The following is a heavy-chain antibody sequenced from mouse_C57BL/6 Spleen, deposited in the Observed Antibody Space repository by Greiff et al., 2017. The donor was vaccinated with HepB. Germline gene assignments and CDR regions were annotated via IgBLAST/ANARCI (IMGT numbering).Heavy chain of an antibody. V-gene: IGHV5-6*01. CDR3: ARSLSSTVVAPSDY. Sequence: EVQVVESGGDLVKPGGSLKLSCAASGFTFSSYGMSWVRQTPDKRLEWVATISSGGSYTYYPDSVKGRFTISRDNAKNTLYLQMSSLKSEDTAMYYCARSLSSTVVAPSDYWGQGTTLTVSS. CDR2: ISSGGSYT. CDR1: GFTFSSYG. J-gene: IGHJ2*01. D-gene: IGHD1-1*01.